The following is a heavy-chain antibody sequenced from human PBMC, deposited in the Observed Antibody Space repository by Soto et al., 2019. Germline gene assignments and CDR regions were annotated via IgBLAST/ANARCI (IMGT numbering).Heavy chain of an antibody. CDR3: AKDPSVIRFLEWLSYFEY. J-gene: IGHJ4*02. D-gene: IGHD3-3*01. Sequence: GGSLRLSCEASGFTYSNFAMHWVRQAPGKGLEWVAVMSADGSNTYYADSMKGRFTISRDNSKSTLYLQMNSLRVEDTAVYYCAKDPSVIRFLEWLSYFEYWGQGALVTVSS. CDR1: GFTYSNFA. V-gene: IGHV3-30*18. CDR2: MSADGSNT.